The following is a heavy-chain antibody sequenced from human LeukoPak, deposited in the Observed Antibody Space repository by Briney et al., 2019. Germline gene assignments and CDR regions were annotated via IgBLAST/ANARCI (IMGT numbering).Heavy chain of an antibody. Sequence: ASVKVSCKASGYTFTSYYMHWVRQAPGQGLEWMGWINTNTGNPTYAQGFTGRFVFSLDTSVSTAYLQISSLKAEDTAVYYCARWGDTYYDFWSGSSNWFDPWGQGTLVTVSS. CDR3: ARWGDTYYDFWSGSSNWFDP. V-gene: IGHV7-4-1*02. CDR2: INTNTGNP. J-gene: IGHJ5*02. CDR1: GYTFTSYY. D-gene: IGHD3-3*01.